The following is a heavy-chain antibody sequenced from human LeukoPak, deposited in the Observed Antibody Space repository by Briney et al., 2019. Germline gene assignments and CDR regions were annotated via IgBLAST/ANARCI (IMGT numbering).Heavy chain of an antibody. CDR1: GFPFRTYD. CDR3: ARDEEDSRSVDY. Sequence: PGGSLTLAWAAAGFPFRTYDVHWVRHPPGNGRGWVAVISSEGSTKYYVDSVTGRFSISRYNSKNTFYLQRNRLRAEDTAVYYCARDEEDSRSVDYWGQGTLFTVSS. CDR2: ISSEGSTK. D-gene: IGHD3-22*01. J-gene: IGHJ4*02. V-gene: IGHV3-33*01.